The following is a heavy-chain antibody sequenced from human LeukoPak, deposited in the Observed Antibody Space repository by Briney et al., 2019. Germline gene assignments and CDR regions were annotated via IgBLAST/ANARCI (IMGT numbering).Heavy chain of an antibody. CDR2: ISYDGSNK. CDR3: ARNFGGLTGTDHFGY. CDR1: GFSFSRYS. D-gene: IGHD1-20*01. J-gene: IGHJ4*02. Sequence: PGRSLRLSCVASGFSFSRYSMHWVRQAPGKGLEWVAVISYDGSNKYYADSVKGRITISRDNSKNTLFLQMNSLRAEDTAVYYCARNFGGLTGTDHFGYWGQGTLVTVSS. V-gene: IGHV3-30-3*01.